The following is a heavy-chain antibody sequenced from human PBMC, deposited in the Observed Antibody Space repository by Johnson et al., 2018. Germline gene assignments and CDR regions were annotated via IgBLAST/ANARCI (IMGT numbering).Heavy chain of an antibody. J-gene: IGHJ3*02. CDR3: ANLLRDSRGYHLSDDAFDI. CDR2: IWYDGSNK. D-gene: IGHD1-26*01. CDR1: GFTFSSYG. V-gene: IGHV3-33*06. Sequence: QVQLVQSGGGVVQPGRSLRLSCAASGFTFSSYGMHWVRQAPGKGLEWVAVIWYDGSNKYYADSVKGRFTISRDNSKNTLYLPMNSLRAEDKVVYYCANLLRDSRGYHLSDDAFDIWGQGTMVTGSS.